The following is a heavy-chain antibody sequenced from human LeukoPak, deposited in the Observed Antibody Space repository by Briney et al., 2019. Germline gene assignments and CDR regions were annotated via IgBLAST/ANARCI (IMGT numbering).Heavy chain of an antibody. D-gene: IGHD6-19*01. V-gene: IGHV4-39*07. CDR1: GGSISSSSYY. J-gene: IGHJ4*02. Sequence: SETLSLTCTVSGGSISSSSYYWGWLRQPPGKGLEWIGSIYYSGSTYYNPSLKSRVTISVDTSKNQFSLKLSSVTAADTAVYYCAGLDSSGWYKNYWGQGTLVTVSS. CDR2: IYYSGST. CDR3: AGLDSSGWYKNY.